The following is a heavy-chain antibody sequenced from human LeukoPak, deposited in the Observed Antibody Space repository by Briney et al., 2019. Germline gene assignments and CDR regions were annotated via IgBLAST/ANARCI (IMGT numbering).Heavy chain of an antibody. J-gene: IGHJ4*02. CDR3: AKDNSLGELTMIVVVHGHFDY. V-gene: IGHV3-30*18. Sequence: GGSLRLSCAASGFTFSSYGMHWVRQAPGKGLEWVAVMSYDGSNKYYADSVKGRFTISRDNSKNTLYRQMNSLRAEDTAVYYCAKDNSLGELTMIVVVHGHFDYWGQGTLVTVSS. CDR2: MSYDGSNK. D-gene: IGHD3-22*01. CDR1: GFTFSSYG.